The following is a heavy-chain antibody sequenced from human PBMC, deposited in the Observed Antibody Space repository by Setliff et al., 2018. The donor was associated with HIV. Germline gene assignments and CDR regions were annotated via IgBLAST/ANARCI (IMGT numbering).Heavy chain of an antibody. V-gene: IGHV3-13*01. CDR1: GFTFSNYG. Sequence: GGSLRFSCAASGFTFSNYGMHWVRQAAGKGLEWVSVIGAAGDTYYPGSVKGRFTISRENAKNSLYLQMNSLRAGDTAVYYCARGGLYYDSSDKGDAFDIWGQGTMVTVSS. D-gene: IGHD3-22*01. J-gene: IGHJ3*02. CDR2: IGAAGDT. CDR3: ARGGLYYDSSDKGDAFDI.